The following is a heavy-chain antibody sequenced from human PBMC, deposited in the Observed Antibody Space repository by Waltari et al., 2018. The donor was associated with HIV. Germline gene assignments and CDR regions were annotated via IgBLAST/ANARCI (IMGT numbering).Heavy chain of an antibody. J-gene: IGHJ6*02. CDR2: IKQDGSEK. CDR1: GFTSSNFW. Sequence: EVQLVESGGGWVQPGGSLRLSCAASGFTSSNFWMSWVRQAPGKGLEWLANIKQDGSEKYYVDSVKGRFTISRDNAKNSLYLQMNSLRAEDTAVYYCASPSIRAGMDVWGQGTTVTVSS. CDR3: ASPSIRAGMDV. D-gene: IGHD2-2*02. V-gene: IGHV3-7*01.